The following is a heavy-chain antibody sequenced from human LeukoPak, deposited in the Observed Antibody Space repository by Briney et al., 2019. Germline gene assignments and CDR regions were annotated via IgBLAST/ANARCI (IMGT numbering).Heavy chain of an antibody. J-gene: IGHJ4*02. CDR2: ITTYNGNT. D-gene: IGHD4-17*01. V-gene: IGHV1-18*01. Sequence: ASVKVSSKAPVDTFTSAPICTVRETPGQGLEWMGWITTYNGNTNYAQKLQGRVTMTTDTSTSTAYMDLRGLRSDDTAVYYCARGYDYGDYVGDFDYWGQGTLVTVSS. CDR1: VDTFTSAP. CDR3: ARGYDYGDYVGDFDY.